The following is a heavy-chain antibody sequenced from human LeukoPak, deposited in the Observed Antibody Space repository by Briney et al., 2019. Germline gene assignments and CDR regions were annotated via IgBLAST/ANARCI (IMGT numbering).Heavy chain of an antibody. CDR1: GFTFSSYS. CDR3: ARDTGRLRLGELSLDAFDI. V-gene: IGHV3-21*01. J-gene: IGHJ3*02. CDR2: ISSSSSYI. Sequence: GGSLRLSCAASGFTFSSYSMNWVRQAPGKGLEWVSSISSSSSYIYYADSVKGRFTISRDNAKNSLYLQMNSLRAEDTAVYYSARDTGRLRLGELSLDAFDIWGQGTMVTVSS. D-gene: IGHD3-16*02.